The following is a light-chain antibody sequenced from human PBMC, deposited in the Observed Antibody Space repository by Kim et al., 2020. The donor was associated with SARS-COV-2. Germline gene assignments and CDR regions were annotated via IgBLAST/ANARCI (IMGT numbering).Light chain of an antibody. CDR2: AES. CDR3: QQSYSTPLT. CDR1: QSISSY. V-gene: IGKV1-39*01. J-gene: IGKJ4*01. Sequence: AAVGDRVTITCQASQSISSYLNWYQQKPGKAPKLLIYAESSLQSGVPSRFSGSGSGTDFTLTISSLQPEDFATYYCQQSYSTPLTFGGGTKVDIK.